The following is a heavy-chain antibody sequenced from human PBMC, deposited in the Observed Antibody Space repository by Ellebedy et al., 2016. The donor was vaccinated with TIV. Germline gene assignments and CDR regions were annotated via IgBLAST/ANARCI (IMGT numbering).Heavy chain of an antibody. D-gene: IGHD3-10*01. Sequence: GESLKISXAASGFTFSSYGMHWVRQAPGKGLEWVAVIWYDGNNKYHADSVKGRFTISRDDSKNTVYLQMNSLRADDTAVYYCARDGAPYFGSGSYIYYFDYWGQGTLVTVSS. CDR3: ARDGAPYFGSGSYIYYFDY. CDR2: IWYDGNNK. J-gene: IGHJ4*02. CDR1: GFTFSSYG. V-gene: IGHV3-33*01.